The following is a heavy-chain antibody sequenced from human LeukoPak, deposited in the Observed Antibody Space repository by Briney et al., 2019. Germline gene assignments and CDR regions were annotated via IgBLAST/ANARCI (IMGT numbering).Heavy chain of an antibody. CDR1: GFTFSSYG. D-gene: IGHD2-15*01. J-gene: IGHJ4*02. CDR2: ISYDGSNK. Sequence: PGGSLRLSCAASGFTFSSYGMHWVRQAPGKGLEWVAVISYDGSNKYYADSVKGRFTISRDNSKNTLYLQMNSLRAEGTAVYYCAKDASGYCSGGSCYPLDYWGQGTLVTVSS. V-gene: IGHV3-30*18. CDR3: AKDASGYCSGGSCYPLDY.